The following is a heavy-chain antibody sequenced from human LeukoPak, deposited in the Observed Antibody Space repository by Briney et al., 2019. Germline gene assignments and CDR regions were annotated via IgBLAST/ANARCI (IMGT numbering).Heavy chain of an antibody. J-gene: IGHJ6*01. CDR3: GRGPIRLGPDKGIGG. D-gene: IGHD3-16*01. CDR2: IRSKAYGGTT. Sequence: GGSLRLSCTGSGFTFGDHAMSWVRQAPGKGLEWVGFIRSKAYGGTTEYAPSVKGRFSISRDDSKTIAYLQMNSLKSEDTGVYYCGRGPIRLGPDKGIGGRGQGTTVIVFS. V-gene: IGHV3-49*04. CDR1: GFTFGDHA.